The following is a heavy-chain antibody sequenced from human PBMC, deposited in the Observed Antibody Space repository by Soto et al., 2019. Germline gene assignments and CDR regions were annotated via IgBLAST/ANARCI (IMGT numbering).Heavy chain of an antibody. CDR1: GYTFTSYG. CDR3: ATGGSPTGIDY. Sequence: PSVKVSCKASGYTFTSYGISWVRQAPGQGLEWMGGISADDGNTNYAQKFQGRVTMTEDTSTDTAYMELSSLRSEDTAVYYCATGGSPTGIDYWGQGTLVTVSS. V-gene: IGHV1-18*01. D-gene: IGHD1-26*01. CDR2: ISADDGNT. J-gene: IGHJ4*02.